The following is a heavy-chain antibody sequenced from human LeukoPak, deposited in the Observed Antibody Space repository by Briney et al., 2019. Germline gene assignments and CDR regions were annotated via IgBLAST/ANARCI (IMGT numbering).Heavy chain of an antibody. J-gene: IGHJ4*02. V-gene: IGHV3-23*01. CDR3: VRDRGSGWYYMGC. D-gene: IGHD6-19*01. CDR2: INSNGGTT. CDR1: GFTFSNFA. Sequence: GGSLRLSCVASGFTFSNFAMSWVRQAPGKGLEWVSVINSNGGTTYYAGSVKGRFTISRDNSRNTVSLQMNSLRADDTAIYYCVRDRGSGWYYMGCWGQGTLVTVSS.